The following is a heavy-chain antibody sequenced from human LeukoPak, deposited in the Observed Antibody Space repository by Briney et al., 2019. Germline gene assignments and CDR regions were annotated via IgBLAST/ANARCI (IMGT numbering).Heavy chain of an antibody. CDR1: GGSPSSSSSY. V-gene: IGHV4-39*07. Sequence: SQTLSPTSTVSGGSPSSSSSYWGWLRQPPGKGWEWIGRIYYSGSTYYNPSLKSRVTLSVHASQTQFSLKLSSVTAADTAVYYCARDLRIDAPEKIVVVPAAITERGFAFDIWGQGTMVTVSS. CDR2: IYYSGST. CDR3: ARDLRIDAPEKIVVVPAAITERGFAFDI. D-gene: IGHD2-2*02. J-gene: IGHJ3*02.